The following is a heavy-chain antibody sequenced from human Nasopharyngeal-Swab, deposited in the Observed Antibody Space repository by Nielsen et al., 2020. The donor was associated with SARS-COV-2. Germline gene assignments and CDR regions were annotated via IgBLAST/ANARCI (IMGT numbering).Heavy chain of an antibody. J-gene: IGHJ6*02. Sequence: WVRQAPGQGLEWMGIINPSGGSTSYAQKFQGRVTMTRDTSTSTVYMELSSLRSEDTAVYYCARVDTAMVSYYYYGMDVWGQGTMVTVSS. CDR2: INPSGGST. V-gene: IGHV1-46*01. CDR3: ARVDTAMVSYYYYGMDV. D-gene: IGHD5-18*01.